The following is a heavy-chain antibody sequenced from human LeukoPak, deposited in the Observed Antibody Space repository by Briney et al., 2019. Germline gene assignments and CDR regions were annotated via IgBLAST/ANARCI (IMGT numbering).Heavy chain of an antibody. J-gene: IGHJ4*02. CDR3: ARITGTTKVDY. CDR1: GASISRYY. V-gene: IGHV4-59*12. CDR2: MYYTGST. D-gene: IGHD1-7*01. Sequence: SETLSLTCTVSGASISRYYWSWIRQPPGEGLEWIGYMYYTGSTNYNPSLKSRVTISVDTSKNQFSLKLSSVTAADTAVYYCARITGTTKVDYWGQGTLVTVSS.